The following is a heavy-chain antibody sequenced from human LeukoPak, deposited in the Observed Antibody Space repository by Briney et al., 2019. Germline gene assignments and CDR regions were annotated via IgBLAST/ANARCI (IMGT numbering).Heavy chain of an antibody. CDR3: VKERYSYGYVVWHCFDY. CDR1: GFTFSSYA. Sequence: PGGSLSLSCSASGFTFSSYAMHCVRHPPEKGLEYVSAISSNGGSTYYADSVKGRFTISRDNSKTTLYLQMSSLRAEDTGVYYCVKERYSYGYVVWHCFDYWGQGTLVTVSS. CDR2: ISSNGGST. V-gene: IGHV3-64D*06. D-gene: IGHD5-18*01. J-gene: IGHJ4*02.